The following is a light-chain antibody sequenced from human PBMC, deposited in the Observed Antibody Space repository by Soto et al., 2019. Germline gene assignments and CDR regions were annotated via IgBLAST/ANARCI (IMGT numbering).Light chain of an antibody. J-gene: IGKJ1*01. CDR3: QQYNNWPRT. Sequence: EKVMTQSPATLSVSPGERATLSFGASQSVSSNLAWYQQKPGQAPRLLIYGASTRATGIPARFSGSGSGTEFTLTISSLQSEDFAVYYCQQYNNWPRTFGQGTKVDIK. CDR2: GAS. CDR1: QSVSSN. V-gene: IGKV3-15*01.